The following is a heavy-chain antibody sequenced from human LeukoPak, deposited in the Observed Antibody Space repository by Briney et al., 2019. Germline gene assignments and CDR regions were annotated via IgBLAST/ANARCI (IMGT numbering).Heavy chain of an antibody. J-gene: IGHJ4*02. CDR1: GYTFTSYA. D-gene: IGHD1-26*01. Sequence: ASVKVSCKASGYTFTSYAITWVRQAPGQGLEWMGGLITVFGRPNYPQKFKDRVTISADKSSFTSYLELKSLTSEDTAVYFCASKWGGYWGQGTLVTVSS. CDR2: LITVFGRP. CDR3: ASKWGGY. V-gene: IGHV1-69*06.